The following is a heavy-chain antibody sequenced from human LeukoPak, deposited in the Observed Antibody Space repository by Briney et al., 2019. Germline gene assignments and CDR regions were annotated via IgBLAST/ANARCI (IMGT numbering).Heavy chain of an antibody. D-gene: IGHD6-13*01. Sequence: SVKVSCKASGGTFSSYAISWVRQAPGQGLEWMGGIIPIFGTANYAQKFQGRVTMTTDTSTSTAYMELRSLRSDDTAVYYCARNPDIAAAGAFDYWGQGTLVTVSS. V-gene: IGHV1-69*05. CDR3: ARNPDIAAAGAFDY. J-gene: IGHJ4*02. CDR1: GGTFSSYA. CDR2: IIPIFGTA.